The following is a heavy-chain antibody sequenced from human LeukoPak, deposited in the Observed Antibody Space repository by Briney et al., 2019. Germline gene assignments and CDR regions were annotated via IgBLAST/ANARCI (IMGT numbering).Heavy chain of an antibody. CDR1: GGSFSGYY. CDR3: ARGLIVATTNDYFDY. J-gene: IGHJ4*02. CDR2: INHSGST. Sequence: SETLSLTRAVYGGSFSGYYWSWIRQPPGKGLEWIGEINHSGSTNYNPSLKSRVTISVDTSKNQFSLKLSSVTAADTAVYYCARGLIVATTNDYFDYWGQGTLVTVSS. V-gene: IGHV4-34*01. D-gene: IGHD5-12*01.